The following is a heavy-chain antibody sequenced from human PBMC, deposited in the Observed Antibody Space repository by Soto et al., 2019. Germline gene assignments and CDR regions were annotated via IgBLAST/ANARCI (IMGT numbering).Heavy chain of an antibody. Sequence: SETLSLSCTVSGGSISSGGYYWSWIRQHPGKGLEWIGYIYYSGSTYYNPSLKSRVTISVDTSKNQFSLKLSSVTAADTAVYYCARRFVRCSSTSCYKKGHDYSGQRTLVTVSS. CDR1: GGSISSGGYY. D-gene: IGHD2-2*01. CDR2: IYYSGST. V-gene: IGHV4-31*03. J-gene: IGHJ4*02. CDR3: ARRFVRCSSTSCYKKGHDY.